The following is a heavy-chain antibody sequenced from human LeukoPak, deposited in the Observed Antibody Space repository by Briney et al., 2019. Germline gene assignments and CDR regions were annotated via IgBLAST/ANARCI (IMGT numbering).Heavy chain of an antibody. D-gene: IGHD6-19*01. Sequence: PSETLSLTCAVSGGSISSGDYSWSWIRQPPGKGLEWIGYIYYTDTYYNPSLKSRVTISLDTSKNQFSLKLSSVTAADTAVYYCARQWLVRYYFDYWGQGTLVTVSS. CDR1: GGSISSGDYS. J-gene: IGHJ4*02. CDR3: ARQWLVRYYFDY. V-gene: IGHV4-30-4*07. CDR2: IYYTDT.